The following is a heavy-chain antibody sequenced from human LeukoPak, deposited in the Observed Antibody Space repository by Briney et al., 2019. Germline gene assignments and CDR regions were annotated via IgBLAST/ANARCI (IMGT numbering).Heavy chain of an antibody. CDR2: IIPILGIA. J-gene: IGHJ5*02. V-gene: IGHV1-69*04. D-gene: IGHD5-24*01. CDR3: ARDLGRDGYNYEQNWFDP. Sequence: SVKVSCKASGGTFSSYAISWVRQAPGQGLEWMGRIIPILGIANYAQKFQGRVTITADKSTSTAYTELSSLRSEDTAVYYCARDLGRDGYNYEQNWFDPWGQGTLVTVSS. CDR1: GGTFSSYA.